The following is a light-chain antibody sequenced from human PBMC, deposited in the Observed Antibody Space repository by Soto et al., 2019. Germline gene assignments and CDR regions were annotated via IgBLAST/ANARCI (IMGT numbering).Light chain of an antibody. Sequence: QSALAQPGSVRGSPGQSLTISCTGTISDVGGYNYVAWYRHHPGKAPKLIIYDVSKRPSGVPDRFSGSKSGNTASLTISGLQAEDEADYYCSSYAGKYVVFGGGTTVTVL. J-gene: IGLJ2*01. CDR2: DVS. CDR1: ISDVGGYNY. CDR3: SSYAGKYVV. V-gene: IGLV2-11*01.